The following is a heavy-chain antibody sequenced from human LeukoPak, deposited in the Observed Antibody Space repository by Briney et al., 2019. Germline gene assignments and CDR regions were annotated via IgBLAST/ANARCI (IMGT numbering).Heavy chain of an antibody. CDR1: GFTFSTYA. CDR2: ISSSSSYI. J-gene: IGHJ3*02. D-gene: IGHD1-26*01. CDR3: ARDRGNYYNTDAFDI. Sequence: GGSLRLSCAASGFTFSTYALSWVRQAPGKGLEWVSYISSSSSYIYYADSVKGRFTISRDNAKNSLYLQMNSLRAEDTAVFYCARDRGNYYNTDAFDIWGQGTMVTVSS. V-gene: IGHV3-21*01.